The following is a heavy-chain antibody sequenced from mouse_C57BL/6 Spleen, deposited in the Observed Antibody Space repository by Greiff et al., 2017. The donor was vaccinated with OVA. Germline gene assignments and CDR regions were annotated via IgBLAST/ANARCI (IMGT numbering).Heavy chain of an antibody. V-gene: IGHV2-9*01. J-gene: IGHJ4*01. Sequence: VQLKESGPGLVAPSQSLSITCTVSGFSLTSYGVDWVRQPPGKGLEWLGVIWGGGSTNYNSALMTRLSTSTDNSKSQVFLKMNSLQTDDTAMYYCAKHIYAGSSYDYAMDYWGQGTSVTVSS. CDR1: GFSLTSYG. CDR2: IWGGGST. D-gene: IGHD1-1*01. CDR3: AKHIYAGSSYDYAMDY.